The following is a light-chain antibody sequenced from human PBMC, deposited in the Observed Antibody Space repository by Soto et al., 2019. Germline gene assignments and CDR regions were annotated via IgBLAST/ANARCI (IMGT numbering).Light chain of an antibody. CDR1: SSDVGGYNY. J-gene: IGLJ1*01. Sequence: QSALTQPASVSGSXXXSXXISCTGTSSDVGGYNYVSWYQQHPGKAPKLMIYEVSNRPSGVSNRFSGSKSANTASLTISGLQAEDEADYFCSSYGSTSTRYVFGTGTKVTVL. CDR3: SSYGSTSTRYV. V-gene: IGLV2-14*01. CDR2: EVS.